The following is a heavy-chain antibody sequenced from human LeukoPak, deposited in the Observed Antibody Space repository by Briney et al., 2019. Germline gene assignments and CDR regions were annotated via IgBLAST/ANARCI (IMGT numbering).Heavy chain of an antibody. CDR3: ARESYYYGSENFFDY. J-gene: IGHJ4*02. Sequence: SETLSLTCTVSGGSISSYYWSWIRQPAGKGLEWIGRIYTSGSTNYNPSLKSRVTMSVDTSKNQFSLKLSSVTAADTAVYYCARESYYYGSENFFDYWGQGTLVTVSS. D-gene: IGHD3-10*01. V-gene: IGHV4-4*07. CDR1: GGSISSYY. CDR2: IYTSGST.